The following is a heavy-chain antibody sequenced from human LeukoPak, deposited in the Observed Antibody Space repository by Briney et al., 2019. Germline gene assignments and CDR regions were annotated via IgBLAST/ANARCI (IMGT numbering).Heavy chain of an antibody. CDR1: GYTFSSYE. CDR3: ARGCSSTSFLLGGNNWFDP. J-gene: IGHJ5*02. Sequence: ASVKVSCKASGYTFSSYEINWVRQATGQGLEWMGWMNPNSGNTGYAPKFQGRVTMTRNTSINTAYMELSSLRSEDTAVYYCARGCSSTSFLLGGNNWFDPWGQGTLVTVSS. V-gene: IGHV1-8*01. D-gene: IGHD2-2*01. CDR2: MNPNSGNT.